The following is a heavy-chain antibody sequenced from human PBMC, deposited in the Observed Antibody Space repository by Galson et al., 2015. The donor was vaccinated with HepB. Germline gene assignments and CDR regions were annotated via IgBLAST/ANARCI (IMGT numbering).Heavy chain of an antibody. CDR3: ARVWERGRTTRWSNYYYGMDV. CDR1: GFAFSDYT. Sequence: SLRLSCAASGFAFSDYTIHWVRQAPGKALEWVATISYDGSEKYNTDSVWGRFTISRDSSENTLFLQLNSLSPEDTAVYYCARVWERGRTTRWSNYYYGMDVWGQGSTVTVSS. J-gene: IGHJ6*02. D-gene: IGHD1-7*01. V-gene: IGHV3-30*04. CDR2: ISYDGSEK.